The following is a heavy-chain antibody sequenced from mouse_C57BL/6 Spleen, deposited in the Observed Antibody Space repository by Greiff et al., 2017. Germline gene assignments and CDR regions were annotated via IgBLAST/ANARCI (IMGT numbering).Heavy chain of an antibody. J-gene: IGHJ2*01. CDR3: ARSITTVEWDD. V-gene: IGHV1-82*01. CDR1: GYAFSSSW. D-gene: IGHD1-1*01. Sequence: QVQLQQSGPELVKPGASVKISCKASGYAFSSSWMNWVKQRPGKGLEWIGRIYPGDGDTNYNGKFKGKATLTADKSSSTAYMQLSSLTSEDSAVYYCARSITTVEWDDWGQGTTLTVSS. CDR2: IYPGDGDT.